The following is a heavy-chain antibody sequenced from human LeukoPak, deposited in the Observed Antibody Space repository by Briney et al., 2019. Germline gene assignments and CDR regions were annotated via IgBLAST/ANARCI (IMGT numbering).Heavy chain of an antibody. D-gene: IGHD6-25*01. J-gene: IGHJ5*02. CDR1: GGSISSYY. V-gene: IGHV4-4*07. CDR2: IYTSGNT. CDR3: ARGFSDERWFDP. Sequence: PSETLSLTCTVSGGSISSYYWSWIRQPAGKGLEWIGRIYTSGNTKYNPSLKSRVTMSVDKSKNQFSLKLSSVTAADTAVYYCARGFSDERWFDPWGQGTLVTVSS.